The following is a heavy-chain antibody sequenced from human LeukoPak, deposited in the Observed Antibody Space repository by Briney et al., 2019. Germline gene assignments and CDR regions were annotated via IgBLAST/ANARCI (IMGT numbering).Heavy chain of an antibody. D-gene: IGHD3-3*01. V-gene: IGHV3-64D*06. CDR2: ISSNGGST. CDR3: VKDQMNLVGVVNICDY. CDR1: GFTFSSYA. J-gene: IGHJ4*02. Sequence: GGSLRLSCSASGFTFSSYAVHWVRQAPGKGLEYVSAISSNGGSTYYADSVKGRFTISRDNSKNTLYLQMSSLRAEDTAVYYCVKDQMNLVGVVNICDYWGQGTLVTVSS.